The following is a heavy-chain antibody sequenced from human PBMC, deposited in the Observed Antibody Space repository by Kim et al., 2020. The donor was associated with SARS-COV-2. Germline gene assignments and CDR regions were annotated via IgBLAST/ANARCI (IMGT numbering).Heavy chain of an antibody. D-gene: IGHD6-13*01. CDR2: VRRKRLGGTT. CDR1: GFSFGDYE. Sequence: GGSLRLSCTASGFSFGDYEISWARQAPGRGLEWVGFVRRKRLGGTTEYAASVQGRFTISIDDLRTIAYLQMNSLKTEDTAVYYCTKGAPLSAGGDYWGQGTLVTVSS. V-gene: IGHV3-49*04. J-gene: IGHJ4*02. CDR3: TKGAPLSAGGDY.